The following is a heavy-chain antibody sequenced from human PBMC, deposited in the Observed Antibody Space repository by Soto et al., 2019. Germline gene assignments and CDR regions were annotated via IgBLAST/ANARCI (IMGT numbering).Heavy chain of an antibody. J-gene: IGHJ4*02. Sequence: QVQLQESGPGLVKPSETLSLTCTVSGGSISSYYWSWIRQPPGKGLEWIGYIYYSVSTNYNPSLKSRVTISVDTSKNQFSLKLSSVTAADTAVYYCARADMTTVDYWGQATLVTVSS. V-gene: IGHV4-59*01. CDR1: GGSISSYY. CDR2: IYYSVST. CDR3: ARADMTTVDY. D-gene: IGHD4-17*01.